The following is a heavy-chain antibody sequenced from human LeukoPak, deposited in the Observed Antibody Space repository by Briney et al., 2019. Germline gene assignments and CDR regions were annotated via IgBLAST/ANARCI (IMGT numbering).Heavy chain of an antibody. V-gene: IGHV3-73*01. J-gene: IGHJ4*02. CDR2: IRSKANSYAT. CDR1: GFTFSGSA. Sequence: GGSLKLSCAASGFTFSGSAMHWVRQASGKGREWVGRIRSKANSYATAYAASVKGRFTISRGDSKNTAYLQMNSLKTEDTAVYYCTSPRYTGYYYGSGSYYNGEDYWGQGTLVTVSS. D-gene: IGHD3-10*01. CDR3: TSPRYTGYYYGSGSYYNGEDY.